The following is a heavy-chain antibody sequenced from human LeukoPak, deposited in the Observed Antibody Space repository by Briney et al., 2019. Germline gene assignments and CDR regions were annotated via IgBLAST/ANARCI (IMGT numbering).Heavy chain of an antibody. CDR1: GGSISSYY. J-gene: IGHJ4*02. Sequence: SETLSLTCTVSGGSISSYYWSWIRQPPGKGLEWIGYIYYSGSTNYNPSLKSRVTISVDTSKNQFSLKLSSVTAADTAVYYCARHGRGGKVEMATILDYWGQGTLVTVSS. D-gene: IGHD5-24*01. CDR3: ARHGRGGKVEMATILDY. V-gene: IGHV4-59*08. CDR2: IYYSGST.